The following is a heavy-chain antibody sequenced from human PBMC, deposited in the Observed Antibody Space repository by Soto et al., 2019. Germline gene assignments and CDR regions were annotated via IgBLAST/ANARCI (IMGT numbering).Heavy chain of an antibody. D-gene: IGHD3-22*01. CDR2: VYSDGST. Sequence: EVQLVESGGGLVQPGGSLRLSCAASGFTVSSNYMSWVRQAPGKGLEGVSIVYSDGSTYYADSVKGRFTISRDNSKNTLYLQMNSLRVEDTAMYYCARDPDYYYDHWGQGTLVTVSS. J-gene: IGHJ4*02. CDR1: GFTVSSNY. CDR3: ARDPDYYYDH. V-gene: IGHV3-66*01.